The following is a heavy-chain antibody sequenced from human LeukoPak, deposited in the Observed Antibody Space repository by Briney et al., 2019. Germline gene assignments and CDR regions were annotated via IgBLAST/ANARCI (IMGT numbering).Heavy chain of an antibody. V-gene: IGHV3-23*01. Sequence: PGGTLRLSCAASGFTFSSYAMSWVRQAPGKGLEWVSDISGSGGSTYYADSVKGRFTISRDNSKNTLYLQMNSLRAEDTAVYYCAKDPTMIVVVQRWNWFDPWGQGTLVTVSS. CDR2: ISGSGGST. CDR3: AKDPTMIVVVQRWNWFDP. D-gene: IGHD3-22*01. J-gene: IGHJ5*02. CDR1: GFTFSSYA.